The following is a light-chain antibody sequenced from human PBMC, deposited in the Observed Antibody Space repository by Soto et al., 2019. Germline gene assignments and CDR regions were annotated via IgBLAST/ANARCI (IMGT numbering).Light chain of an antibody. J-gene: IGLJ2*01. Sequence: QSVLTQPPSVSAAPGQKVTISCSGSSSNIGNNYVFWYQQLPGTAPKLLIYDNDKRPSGIPDRFSGSKSGTSATLGITGLQAGEEADYYCPTWDRSLGVGVFRGGTKLTVL. CDR1: SSNIGNNY. V-gene: IGLV1-51*01. CDR3: PTWDRSLGVGV. CDR2: DND.